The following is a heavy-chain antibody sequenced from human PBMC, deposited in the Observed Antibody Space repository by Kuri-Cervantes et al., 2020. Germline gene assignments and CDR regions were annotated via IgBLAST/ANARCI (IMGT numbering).Heavy chain of an antibody. V-gene: IGHV1-3*01. J-gene: IGHJ4*02. CDR3: ATHDSSGLFLH. Sequence: ASVKVSCKASGYTFTGYTIHWVRQAPGQRLEWMGWVNPGNGVTSYSQKLQGRVTISRDTAARTAYMELSSLTSEDTAVYYCATHDSSGLFLHWGQGTLVTVSS. CDR1: GYTFTGYT. D-gene: IGHD3-22*01. CDR2: VNPGNGVT.